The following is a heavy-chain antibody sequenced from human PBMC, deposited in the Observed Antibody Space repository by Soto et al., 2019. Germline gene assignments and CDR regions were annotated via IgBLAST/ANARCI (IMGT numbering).Heavy chain of an antibody. CDR2: INHSGST. J-gene: IGHJ4*02. CDR3: VRATYFDY. CDR1: GGSISSGNYY. V-gene: IGHV4-39*07. Sequence: SETLSLTCTVSGGSISSGNYYWSWIRQPPGKGLEWIGEINHSGSTNYNPSLKSRVTISVDTSKNQFSLKLSSVTAADTAVYYCVRATYFDYWGQGTLVTVSS.